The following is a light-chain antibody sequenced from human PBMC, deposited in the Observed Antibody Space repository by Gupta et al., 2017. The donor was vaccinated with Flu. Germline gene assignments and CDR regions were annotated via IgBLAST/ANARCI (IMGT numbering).Light chain of an antibody. Sequence: QSVLTQPPSASGTPGQRVTISCSGSSSNIGSNTVNWYQQLPGTAPKLLIYSNNQRPSGGPARFSGSKSGTSASLAISGLQSEEEADYYCAAWDDSLNGPGVFGGGTKLTVL. CDR1: SSNIGSNT. CDR3: AAWDDSLNGPGV. CDR2: SNN. J-gene: IGLJ3*02. V-gene: IGLV1-44*01.